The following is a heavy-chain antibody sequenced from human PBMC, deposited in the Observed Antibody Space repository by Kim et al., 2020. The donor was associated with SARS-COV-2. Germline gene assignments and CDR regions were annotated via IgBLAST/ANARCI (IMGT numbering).Heavy chain of an antibody. CDR3: ARGQLLGSFDI. V-gene: IGHV5-51*01. J-gene: IGHJ3*02. CDR1: GYYFSIHW. Sequence: GESLKISCKGSGYYFSIHWIGWVRQKPGKGLEWMGIIDPADSDAKYSPSFQGQVTMSVDKSNTTAYLQLRGLEASDTAIYYCARGQLLGSFDIWGPGPMV. CDR2: IDPADSDA. D-gene: IGHD3-10*01.